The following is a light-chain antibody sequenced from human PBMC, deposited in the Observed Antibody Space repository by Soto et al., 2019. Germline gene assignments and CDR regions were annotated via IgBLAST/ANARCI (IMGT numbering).Light chain of an antibody. V-gene: IGKV3-11*01. Sequence: EIVLQQSPATLSLSPGARATLSGRASQNVANYLDWYQQNPGQAPRLLIYESSNRATGIAARFSGSGSGTDFTLNISSLEPEDFAVYYCHQRSNWPQTFGPGTKV. CDR1: QNVANY. J-gene: IGKJ1*01. CDR3: HQRSNWPQT. CDR2: ESS.